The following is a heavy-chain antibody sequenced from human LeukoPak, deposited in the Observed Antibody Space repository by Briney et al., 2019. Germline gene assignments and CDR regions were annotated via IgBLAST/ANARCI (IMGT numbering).Heavy chain of an antibody. CDR2: IVVGSGNT. D-gene: IGHD3-10*01. J-gene: IGHJ4*02. Sequence: GTSVNVSCKASVFTFTISTIQWVRQARGQRLEWIGWIVVGSGNTNYAQKFQERVIITRDMSTTTVYMELSSLRSEDTAVYYCAGTPWFGELTLDYWGQGTLVTVSS. V-gene: IGHV1-58*02. CDR3: AGTPWFGELTLDY. CDR1: VFTFTIST.